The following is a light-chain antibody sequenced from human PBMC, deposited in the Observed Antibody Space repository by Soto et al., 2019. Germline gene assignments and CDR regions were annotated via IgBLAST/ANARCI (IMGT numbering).Light chain of an antibody. Sequence: QSVLTQPPSASGTPGQRVTISCSGGISNIGSNTINWYQQLPGTAPKLLIYSNDQRPSGVPDRFSGSKSGTSASLVISGLQSEDEADYYCAGWDDSLSVCVFGGGTKLTVL. J-gene: IGLJ3*02. CDR1: ISNIGSNT. V-gene: IGLV1-44*01. CDR2: SND. CDR3: AGWDDSLSVCV.